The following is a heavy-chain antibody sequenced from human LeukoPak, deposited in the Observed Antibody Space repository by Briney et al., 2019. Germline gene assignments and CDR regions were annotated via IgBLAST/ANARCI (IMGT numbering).Heavy chain of an antibody. Sequence: GASVKVSCKASGYTFTSYGISWVRQAPGQGLEWMGWISAYNGNTNYAQKLQGRVTMTTDTFTSTAYMELRSLRSDDAAVYYCAREPPYYYGSGSPNYFDYWGQGTLVTVSS. CDR3: AREPPYYYGSGSPNYFDY. CDR2: ISAYNGNT. J-gene: IGHJ4*02. CDR1: GYTFTSYG. D-gene: IGHD3-10*01. V-gene: IGHV1-18*01.